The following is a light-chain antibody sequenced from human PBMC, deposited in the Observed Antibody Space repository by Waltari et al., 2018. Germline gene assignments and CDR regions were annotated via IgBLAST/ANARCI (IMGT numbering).Light chain of an antibody. J-gene: IGLJ1*01. CDR1: SSAVGGYNY. CDR2: DVS. Sequence: QSALTQPASVSGSPGQSITISCTGTSSAVGGYNYVSWYQQHPGKAPKLMIYDVSNRPSGGSNRFSGSKSGNTASLTISGLQAEDEADYYCSSYTSSSTQVFGTGTKVTVL. CDR3: SSYTSSSTQV. V-gene: IGLV2-14*03.